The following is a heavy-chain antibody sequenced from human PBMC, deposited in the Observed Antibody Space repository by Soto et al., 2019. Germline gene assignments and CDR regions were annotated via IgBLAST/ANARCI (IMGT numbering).Heavy chain of an antibody. J-gene: IGHJ3*02. D-gene: IGHD2-2*01. CDR2: ISSSSSYI. CDR3: ASLDCSSTSCYDLGAFDI. V-gene: IGHV3-21*01. CDR1: GFTFSSYS. Sequence: EVQLVESGGGLVKPGGSLRLSCAASGFTFSSYSMNWVRQAPGKGLEWVSSISSSSSYIYYADSVKGRFTISRDNAKNSLYLQMNSLRAEDTAVYYCASLDCSSTSCYDLGAFDIWGQGTMVTVSS.